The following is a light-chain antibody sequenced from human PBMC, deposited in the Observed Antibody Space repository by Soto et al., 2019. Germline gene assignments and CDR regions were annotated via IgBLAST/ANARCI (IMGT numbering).Light chain of an antibody. CDR1: SSDVGGYKY. V-gene: IGLV2-8*01. CDR3: SSYAGSNNWV. Sequence: QSAMTQPPSASGSPGKPVTISCTGTSSDVGGYKYVSWYQQNPGKAPKVMIYEVSKRPSGVPDRFSGSNSGNRASLTVSGLQAEDEAEYYCSSYAGSNNWVFGGGTKLTVL. CDR2: EVS. J-gene: IGLJ2*01.